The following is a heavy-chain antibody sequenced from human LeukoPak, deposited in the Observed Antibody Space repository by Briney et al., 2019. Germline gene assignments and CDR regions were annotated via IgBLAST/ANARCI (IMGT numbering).Heavy chain of an antibody. D-gene: IGHD3-16*01. V-gene: IGHV4-39*07. CDR3: ARSETRGGAADY. J-gene: IGHJ4*02. CDR2: IDYVGST. CDR1: GGSLNTKNYY. Sequence: PSETLSLTCTASGGSLNTKNYYWGWIRQPPGKGLEWIASIDYVGSTYFNPTLQSRVTISIDTSKNQFSLKLNSVTAADTAVYYCARSETRGGAADYWGQGTLDTVSS.